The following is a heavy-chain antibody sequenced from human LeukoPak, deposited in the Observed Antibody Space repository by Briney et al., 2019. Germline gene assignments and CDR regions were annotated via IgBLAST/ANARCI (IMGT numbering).Heavy chain of an antibody. Sequence: GGSLRLSCAASGFTFSSYGMHWVRQAPGKGLEWVAVISYDGSNKYYADSVKGRFTISRDNSKNTLYLQMNGLRAEDTAVYYCAKVPDYWGQGTLVTASS. CDR2: ISYDGSNK. CDR3: AKVPDY. V-gene: IGHV3-30*18. CDR1: GFTFSSYG. J-gene: IGHJ4*02.